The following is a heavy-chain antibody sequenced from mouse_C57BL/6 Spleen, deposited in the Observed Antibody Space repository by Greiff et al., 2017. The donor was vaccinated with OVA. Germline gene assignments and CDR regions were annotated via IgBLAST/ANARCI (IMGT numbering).Heavy chain of an antibody. CDR2: IDPSDSYT. D-gene: IGHD4-1*01. J-gene: IGHJ2*01. V-gene: IGHV1-59*01. CDR3: AREGEKKLGHFDD. CDR1: GYTFTSYW. Sequence: QVQLQQPGAELVRPGTSVKLSCKASGYTFTSYWMHWVKQRPGQGLEWIGVIDPSDSYTNYNQKFKGKATLTVDTSSSTAYMQLSSLTSEDSAVYYCAREGEKKLGHFDDWGQGTTLTVSS.